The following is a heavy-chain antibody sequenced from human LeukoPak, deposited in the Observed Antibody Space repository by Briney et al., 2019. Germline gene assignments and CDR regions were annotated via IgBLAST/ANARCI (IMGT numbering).Heavy chain of an antibody. CDR3: ARDRRIAVAGKEGYFDY. CDR1: GFTFSSYA. J-gene: IGHJ4*02. CDR2: ISYDGSNK. Sequence: TGGSLRLSCAASGFTFSSYAMHWVRQAPGKGLEWVAVISYDGSNKYYADSVKGRFTISRDNSKNTLYLQMNSLRAEDTAVYYCARDRRIAVAGKEGYFDYWGQGTLVTVSS. D-gene: IGHD6-19*01. V-gene: IGHV3-30-3*01.